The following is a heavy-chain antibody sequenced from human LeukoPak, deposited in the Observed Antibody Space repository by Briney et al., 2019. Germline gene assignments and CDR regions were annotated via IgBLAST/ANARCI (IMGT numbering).Heavy chain of an antibody. CDR1: GFTFSTYA. Sequence: GGSLRLSCAASGFTFSTYAMTWVRQAPGKGLEWLSGISASGSTTFYAASVKGRFIISRDNSNNTLYLQMNSLRAEDTAVYYRAKSHIAGAWYIGDWGQGTLVTVSP. J-gene: IGHJ4*02. V-gene: IGHV3-23*01. D-gene: IGHD2-21*01. CDR3: AKSHIAGAWYIGD. CDR2: ISASGSTT.